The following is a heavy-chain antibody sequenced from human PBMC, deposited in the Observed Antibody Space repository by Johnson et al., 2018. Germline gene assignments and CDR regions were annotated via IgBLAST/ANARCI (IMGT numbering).Heavy chain of an antibody. Sequence: QVQLVESGGGLVKPGGSLRLSCAASGFTFSSYSMNWVRQAPGKGLEWVAVIWFDGSNKYYGDSVKGRFTISRDNSQNTLYLQMNSLRADDTAVYCCARVGGTYHYYFGMDVWGQGTTVTVSS. CDR2: IWFDGSNK. CDR3: ARVGGTYHYYFGMDV. D-gene: IGHD1-26*01. J-gene: IGHJ6*02. V-gene: IGHV3-33*08. CDR1: GFTFSSYS.